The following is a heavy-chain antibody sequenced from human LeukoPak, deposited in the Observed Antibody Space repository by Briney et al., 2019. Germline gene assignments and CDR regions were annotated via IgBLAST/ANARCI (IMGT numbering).Heavy chain of an antibody. Sequence: GGSLRLSCEASGFTFRSYEMNWVRQAPGKGLEWVSYSSGDGRTMYYADSVKGRFTISRDSGTNSLYLQMNSLRAEDTAVYYCARGDGVATRCYYGLDVWGQGTTVTVSS. CDR3: ARGDGVATRCYYGLDV. CDR2: SSGDGRTM. CDR1: GFTFRSYE. V-gene: IGHV3-48*03. D-gene: IGHD5-12*01. J-gene: IGHJ6*02.